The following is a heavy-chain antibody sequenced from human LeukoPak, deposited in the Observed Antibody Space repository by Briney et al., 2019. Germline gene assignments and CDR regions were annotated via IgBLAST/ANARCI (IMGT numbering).Heavy chain of an antibody. CDR2: INPTSGGT. D-gene: IGHD5/OR15-5a*01. Sequence: ASVKVFCKASGYTFIGYYLHWVRQAPGQGLEWMGWINPTSGGTNYAQKFQDRVTMTRDTSINTAYMELSRLTSDDTAVYYCARLVGLSTTASYWGQGTLVIVSS. CDR1: GYTFIGYY. J-gene: IGHJ4*02. CDR3: ARLVGLSTTASY. V-gene: IGHV1-2*02.